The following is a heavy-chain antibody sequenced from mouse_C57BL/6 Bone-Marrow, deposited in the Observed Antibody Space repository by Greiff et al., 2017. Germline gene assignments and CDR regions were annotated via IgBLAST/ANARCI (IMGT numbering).Heavy chain of an antibody. CDR2: IFPGSGST. CDR3: AREGGYYVDY. CDR1: GYTFTDYY. V-gene: IGHV1-75*01. Sequence: VKLMESGPELVKPGASVKISCKASGYTFTDYYIHWVKQRPGQGLEWIGWIFPGSGSTYSNEKFKGKATLTVDKSSSTAYMLLRSLTSEDSAVYFCAREGGYYVDYWGQCTTLTVSS. J-gene: IGHJ2*01.